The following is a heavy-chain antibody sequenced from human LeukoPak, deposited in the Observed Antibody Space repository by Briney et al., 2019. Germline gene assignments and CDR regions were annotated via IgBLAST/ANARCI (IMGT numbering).Heavy chain of an antibody. D-gene: IGHD2-21*01. V-gene: IGHV4-59*08. CDR2: IYYSGSP. CDR1: GGSISSHY. CDR3: ARQIEYYFDY. J-gene: IGHJ4*02. Sequence: SETLSLTCTVSGGSISSHYWSWIRQPPGKGLEWIGYIYYSGSPNYNPSLKSRVSISADTSKNQFSLKLNSVTAADTAVYYCARQIEYYFDYWGQGILVTVSS.